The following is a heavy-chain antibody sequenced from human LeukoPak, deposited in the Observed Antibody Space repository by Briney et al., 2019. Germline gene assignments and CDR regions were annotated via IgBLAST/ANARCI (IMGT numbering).Heavy chain of an antibody. CDR3: ARGRGNSYGKSLYYYSYYRDV. Sequence: SETLSLTCAVYGGSFSGYYWSWIRQPPGKGLEWIGEINHSGSTNYNPSLKSRVTISVDTSKNQFSLKLSSVTAADTAVYYCARGRGNSYGKSLYYYSYYRDVGGKGPTVTVSS. CDR1: GGSFSGYY. CDR2: INHSGST. J-gene: IGHJ6*03. D-gene: IGHD5-18*01. V-gene: IGHV4-34*01.